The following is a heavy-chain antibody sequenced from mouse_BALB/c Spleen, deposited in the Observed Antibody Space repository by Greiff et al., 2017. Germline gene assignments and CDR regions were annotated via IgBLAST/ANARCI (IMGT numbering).Heavy chain of an antibody. CDR3: ARGTGTFDN. J-gene: IGHJ2*01. Sequence: VQLQQSGPELVKPGASVKISCKASGYAFSSSWMNWVKQRPGQGLEWIGRIYPGDGDTNYNGKFKGKATLTADKSSSTAYMQLSSLTSVDSAVYFCARGTGTFDNGGQGTTLTGAS. CDR1: GYAFSSSW. V-gene: IGHV1-82*01. D-gene: IGHD4-1*01. CDR2: IYPGDGDT.